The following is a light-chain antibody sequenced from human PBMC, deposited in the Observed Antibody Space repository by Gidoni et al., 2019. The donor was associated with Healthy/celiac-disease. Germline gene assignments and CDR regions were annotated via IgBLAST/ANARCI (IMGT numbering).Light chain of an antibody. V-gene: IGLV2-14*01. CDR1: SSDVGGYNY. CDR3: SSYTSSSTYV. Sequence: QSALTQPASVSGSPGQSITISCTGTSSDVGGYNYVSWYQHHPAKAPKLMIYEVSNRPAGVSNRFSGSKSGNTASLTISGLQAEDEADYYCSSYTSSSTYVFGTGTKVTVL. J-gene: IGLJ1*01. CDR2: EVS.